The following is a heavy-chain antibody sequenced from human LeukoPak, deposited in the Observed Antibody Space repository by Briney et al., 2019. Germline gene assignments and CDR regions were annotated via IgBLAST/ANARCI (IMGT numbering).Heavy chain of an antibody. Sequence: PSETLSLTCAVYGGSFSDYYWSWIRQPPGKGLEWIGEINHSGSTNYNPSLKSRVTISVDTSKNQFSLKLSSVTAADTAVYYCARGNVYYYDSSGYYLNYYYGMDVWGQGTTVTVSS. V-gene: IGHV4-34*01. J-gene: IGHJ6*02. CDR2: INHSGST. CDR1: GGSFSDYY. D-gene: IGHD3-22*01. CDR3: ARGNVYYYDSSGYYLNYYYGMDV.